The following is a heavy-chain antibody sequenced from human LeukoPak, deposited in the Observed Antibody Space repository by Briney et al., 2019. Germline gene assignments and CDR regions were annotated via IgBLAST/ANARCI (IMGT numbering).Heavy chain of an antibody. CDR2: IDSYSGAT. V-gene: IGHV1-2*02. D-gene: IGHD5-18*01. J-gene: IGHJ5*02. CDR3: ARGPFRNVETAMVASRFDP. CDR1: GYTFTGYY. Sequence: ASLKVSCKASGYTFTGYYIHWVRQAPGQGLEWMGWIDSYSGATNYPQKFQGRVTMTRDTSIATAYMELRRLRSDDTAVYYCARGPFRNVETAMVASRFDPWGQGTLVTVS.